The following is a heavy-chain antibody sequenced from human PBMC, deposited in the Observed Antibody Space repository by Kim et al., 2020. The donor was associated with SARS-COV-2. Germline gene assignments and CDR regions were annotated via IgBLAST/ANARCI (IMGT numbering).Heavy chain of an antibody. CDR2: IRSKAYGGTT. J-gene: IGHJ4*02. V-gene: IGHV3-49*03. D-gene: IGHD6-19*01. CDR1: GFTFGDYA. CDR3: TREGIAVAGHADDY. Sequence: GGSLRLSCTASGFTFGDYAMSWFRQAPGKGLEWVGFIRSKAYGGTTEYAASVKGRFTISRDDSKSIAYLQMNSLKTEDTAVYYCTREGIAVAGHADDYWGQGTLVTVSS.